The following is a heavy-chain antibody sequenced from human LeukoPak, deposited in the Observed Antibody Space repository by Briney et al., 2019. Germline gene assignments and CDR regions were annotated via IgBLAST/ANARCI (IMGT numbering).Heavy chain of an antibody. CDR2: IYSGGTT. J-gene: IGHJ4*02. CDR3: ARRSPYGQYPYYFDY. D-gene: IGHD2-2*01. V-gene: IGHV3-53*04. Sequence: GGSLRLSCAASGFTVSTNCMTWVRQAPGKGLEWVSTIYSGGTTYYADSVMGRFTISRHNSRNTLYLQMNSLRAEDTAVYYCARRSPYGQYPYYFDYWGQGTLVTVSS. CDR1: GFTVSTNC.